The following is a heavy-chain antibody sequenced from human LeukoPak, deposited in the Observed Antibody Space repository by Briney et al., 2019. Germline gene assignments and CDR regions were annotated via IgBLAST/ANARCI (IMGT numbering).Heavy chain of an antibody. Sequence: PSETLSLTCTVSGGSIRSYYWSWVRQPPGKGLEWIGYIYYSGSTKYNPSLNSRVTISVDTSKNQFSLKLSSVTAADTAVYYCARVRSKPNFDYWGQGTLVTVSS. J-gene: IGHJ4*02. CDR1: GGSIRSYY. D-gene: IGHD5/OR15-5a*01. V-gene: IGHV4-59*12. CDR3: ARVRSKPNFDY. CDR2: IYYSGST.